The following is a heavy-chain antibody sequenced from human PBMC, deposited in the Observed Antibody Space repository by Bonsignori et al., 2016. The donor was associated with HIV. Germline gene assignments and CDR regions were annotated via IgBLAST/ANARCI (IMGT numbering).Heavy chain of an antibody. V-gene: IGHV1-69*10. D-gene: IGHD3-10*01. CDR3: ARHTAGGYFYYYMDV. CDR2: FMPVLGVP. Sequence: WVRQAPGQGPEWMGGFMPVLGVPNYARKFQGRVTITADDSTGTAYMELSSLRSEDTALYYCARHTAGGYFYYYMDVWGNGTTVTVSS. J-gene: IGHJ6*03.